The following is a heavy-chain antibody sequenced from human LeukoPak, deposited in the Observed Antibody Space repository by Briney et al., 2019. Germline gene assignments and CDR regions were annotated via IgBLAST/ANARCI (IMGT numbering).Heavy chain of an antibody. Sequence: SETLSLTCGVSGVPFSNYYWSWVRQSPTQGLVWIGEINHSGYTNYNPSLKSRVTMSIDTSKNQFSLKLTSVTAADAGVYYCTRAVAGHPDWGQGTLVTVSS. CDR2: INHSGYT. D-gene: IGHD6-19*01. CDR1: GVPFSNYY. J-gene: IGHJ4*02. CDR3: TRAVAGHPD. V-gene: IGHV4-34*01.